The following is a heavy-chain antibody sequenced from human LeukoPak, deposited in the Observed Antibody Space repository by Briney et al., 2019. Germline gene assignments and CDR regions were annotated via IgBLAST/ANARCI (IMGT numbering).Heavy chain of an antibody. CDR2: IYYSGST. Sequence: PSETLSLTCTVSGGSISSSSYYWGWIRQPPGKGLEWIGSIYYSGSTYYNPSLKSRVTISVDTSKNQFSLKLSSVTAADTAVYFFPRQGAIRDSSGYYFFDYWGQGTLVTVSS. J-gene: IGHJ4*02. V-gene: IGHV4-39*01. CDR3: PRQGAIRDSSGYYFFDY. CDR1: GGSISSSSYY. D-gene: IGHD3-22*01.